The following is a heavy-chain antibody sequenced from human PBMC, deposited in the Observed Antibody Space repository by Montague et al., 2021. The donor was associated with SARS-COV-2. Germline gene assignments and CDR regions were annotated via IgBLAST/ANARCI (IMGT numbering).Heavy chain of an antibody. V-gene: IGHV4-59*01. J-gene: IGHJ3*02. CDR1: GGSTSSYY. CDR2: IYYSGST. CDR3: ARGSGWMGNAFDI. D-gene: IGHD6-19*01. Sequence: SETLSLTCTVSGGSTSSYYWSWIRQPPGKGLEWIGYIYYSGSTNYNPPLKSRVTISVDTSKNQFSLKLSSVTAADTAVYYCARGSGWMGNAFDIWGQGTMVTVSS.